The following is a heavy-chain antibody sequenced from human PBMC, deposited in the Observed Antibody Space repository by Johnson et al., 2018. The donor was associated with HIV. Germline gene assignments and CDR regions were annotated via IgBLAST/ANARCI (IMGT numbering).Heavy chain of an antibody. J-gene: IGHJ3*02. CDR2: IRYDGSNK. D-gene: IGHD6-13*01. CDR3: AKVAVATAAGGVALDI. CDR1: GFTFSSYG. V-gene: IGHV3-30*02. Sequence: QEQLVESGGGVVQPGGSLRLSCAASGFTFSSYGMHWVRQAPGKGLEWVAFIRYDGSNKYYADSVKGRFTISRDNSKNTLYLQMNSLRVEDTAVYYCAKVAVATAAGGVALDIWGPGTMVTVS.